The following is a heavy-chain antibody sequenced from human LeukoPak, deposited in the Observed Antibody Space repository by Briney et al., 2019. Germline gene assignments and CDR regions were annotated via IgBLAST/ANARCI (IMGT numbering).Heavy chain of an antibody. CDR1: GFTFSSYA. CDR3: AKDATHNSGWYCYFDY. V-gene: IGHV3-23*01. J-gene: IGHJ4*02. Sequence: PGGSLRLSCAASGFTFSSYAMSWARQAAGKGLEWVSAISGGGGSTYYADSVKGRFTISRDNSKITVYLQMNSLRAEDIAVYYCAKDATHNSGWYCYFDYWGQGTLGTVSS. CDR2: ISGGGGST. D-gene: IGHD6-19*01.